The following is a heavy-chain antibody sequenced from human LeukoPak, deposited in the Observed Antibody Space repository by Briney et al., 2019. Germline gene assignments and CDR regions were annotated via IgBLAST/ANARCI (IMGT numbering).Heavy chain of an antibody. D-gene: IGHD5-24*01. CDR2: ISGDGTRT. CDR3: ARDGDGYNFDY. Sequence: PGGSLRLSCAASGFSFSSYAMTWARQAPVKGLEWVSAISGDGTRTYYADSVKGRFTISRDNARSTLYLQMNSLRAEDTAVYYCARDGDGYNFDYWGQGALVIVSS. V-gene: IGHV3-23*01. CDR1: GFSFSSYA. J-gene: IGHJ4*02.